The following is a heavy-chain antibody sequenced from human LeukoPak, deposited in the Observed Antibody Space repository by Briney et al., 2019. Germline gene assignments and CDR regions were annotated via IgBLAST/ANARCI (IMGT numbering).Heavy chain of an antibody. CDR2: ISGSGGST. CDR1: GFTFSSYA. D-gene: IGHD3-22*01. J-gene: IGHJ4*02. V-gene: IGHV3-23*01. Sequence: GGSLRLSCAASGFTFSSYAMSWVRRAPGKGLEWVSAISGSGGSTYYADSVKGRFTISRDNSKNTLYLQMNSLRAEDTAVYYCAKGSKYYYDSSGYPYYFDYWGQGTLVTVSS. CDR3: AKGSKYYYDSSGYPYYFDY.